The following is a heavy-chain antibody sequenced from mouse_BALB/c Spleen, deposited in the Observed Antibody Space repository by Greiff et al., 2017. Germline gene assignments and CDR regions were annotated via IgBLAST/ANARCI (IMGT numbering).Heavy chain of an antibody. J-gene: IGHJ4*01. Sequence: EVQLQQSGTVLARPGASVKMSCKASGYTFTSYWMHWVKQRPGQGREWIGAIYPGNSDTSYNQKFKGKAKLTAVTSTSTAYMELSSLTNEDSAVYYCTGSMITPYYYAMDYWGQGTSVTVSS. CDR2: IYPGNSDT. V-gene: IGHV1-5*01. CDR3: TGSMITPYYYAMDY. D-gene: IGHD2-4*01. CDR1: GYTFTSYW.